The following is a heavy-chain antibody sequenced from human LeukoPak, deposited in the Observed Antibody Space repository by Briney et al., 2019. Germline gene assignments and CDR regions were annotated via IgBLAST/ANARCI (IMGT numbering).Heavy chain of an antibody. J-gene: IGHJ4*02. CDR2: IIPIFDTA. CDR1: GGTFSSYA. V-gene: IGHV1-69*13. Sequence: SVKVSCKASGGTFSSYAISWVRQAPGQGLEWMGGIIPIFDTAVYAQKFQGIVTVTADESTSTAYMDLSSLTSEDTAVYYCARDNIRGGKGIAAAGGYYWGQGTLVTVSS. CDR3: ARDNIRGGKGIAAAGGYY. D-gene: IGHD6-13*01.